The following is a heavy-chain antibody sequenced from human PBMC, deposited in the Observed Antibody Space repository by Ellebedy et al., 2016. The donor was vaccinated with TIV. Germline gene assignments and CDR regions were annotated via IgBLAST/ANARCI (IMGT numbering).Heavy chain of an antibody. CDR3: ARQEWDGYSDYSGMDV. V-gene: IGHV3-21*01. J-gene: IGHJ6*02. Sequence: GESLKISCAASGFTFSSYRMNWVRQAPGKGLEWVSSISRSISYIYYADSVKGRFTISRDNVKNSLYLQMNNLRAEDTAVYYCARQEWDGYSDYSGMDVWGQGTTVTVSS. CDR2: ISRSISYI. D-gene: IGHD5-24*01. CDR1: GFTFSSYR.